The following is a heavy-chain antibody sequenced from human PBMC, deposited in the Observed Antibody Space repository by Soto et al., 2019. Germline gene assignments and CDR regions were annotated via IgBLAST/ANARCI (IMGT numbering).Heavy chain of an antibody. Sequence: QVQLQESGPGLVKPSQTLSLTCTVSGGALSSGNYYWSWIRQPPGKGLEWIAFISYSGTIHHSESLRSRVSISVDTSKNQFSMDVRSVTASDPAVYCCATMGPPVTGQYYFDYWGQGTLVSVSS. V-gene: IGHV4-30-4*01. CDR3: ATMGPPVTGQYYFDY. D-gene: IGHD5-18*01. CDR1: GGALSSGNYY. J-gene: IGHJ4*02. CDR2: ISYSGTI.